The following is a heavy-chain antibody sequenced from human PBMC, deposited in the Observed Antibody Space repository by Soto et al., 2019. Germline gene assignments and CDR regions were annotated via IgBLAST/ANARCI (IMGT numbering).Heavy chain of an antibody. CDR1: GFTLSGYA. V-gene: IGHV3-64*01. Sequence: GSLRLSCAASGFTLSGYAMDWVRQAPGKGLEYVSGISSNGVGTYYAKSVQGRFTISRDNSKNTVYLQMGSLRPEDTAVYYCARARPENTYYYGSGSYYMDYYYMDVWGKGTTVTVSS. CDR2: ISSNGVGT. D-gene: IGHD3-10*01. CDR3: ARARPENTYYYGSGSYYMDYYYMDV. J-gene: IGHJ6*03.